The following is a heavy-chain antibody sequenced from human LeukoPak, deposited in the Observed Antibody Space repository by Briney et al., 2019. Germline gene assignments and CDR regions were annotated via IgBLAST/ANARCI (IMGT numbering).Heavy chain of an antibody. CDR1: GSTFSSYS. CDR2: ISSSSDHI. CDR3: ARGVVPAAFDY. D-gene: IGHD2-2*01. V-gene: IGHV3-21*01. Sequence: GGSLRLSCAASGSTFSSYSMSWVRQAPGKGLEWVSSISSSSDHIAYADSVKGRFTISRDNAKNALYLQVNSLRAEDTAVYYCARGVVPAAFDYWGQGTLVTVSS. J-gene: IGHJ4*02.